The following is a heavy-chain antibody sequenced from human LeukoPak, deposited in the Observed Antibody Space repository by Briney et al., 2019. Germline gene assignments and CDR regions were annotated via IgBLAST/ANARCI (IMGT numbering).Heavy chain of an antibody. Sequence: SETLSLTCAVYGGSFSGYYWSWIRQPPGKGLEGIGEINHSGSTNYNPSLKSRVTISVDTSKNQFSLKLSSVTAADTAVYYCARGRGVTMVRGVIDYWGQGTLVTVSS. V-gene: IGHV4-34*01. CDR3: ARGRGVTMVRGVIDY. J-gene: IGHJ4*02. CDR2: INHSGST. D-gene: IGHD3-10*01. CDR1: GGSFSGYY.